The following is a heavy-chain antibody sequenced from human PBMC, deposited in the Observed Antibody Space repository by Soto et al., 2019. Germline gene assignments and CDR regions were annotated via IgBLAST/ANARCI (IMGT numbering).Heavy chain of an antibody. Sequence: QVQLVQSGAEVKKPGSSVKVSCKASGGTFSSYAISWVRQAPGQGLEWMGGIIPIFGTANYAQKFQGRVMNTADESTTTAYMELSSLRSDDTAVYYCARVTRPFGVVSTFYYLGQGTLVTVSS. J-gene: IGHJ4*02. CDR2: IIPIFGTA. D-gene: IGHD3-3*01. V-gene: IGHV1-69*01. CDR1: GGTFSSYA. CDR3: ARVTRPFGVVSTFYY.